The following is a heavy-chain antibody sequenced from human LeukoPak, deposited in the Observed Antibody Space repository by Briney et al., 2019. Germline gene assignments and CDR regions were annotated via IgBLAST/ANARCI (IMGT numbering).Heavy chain of an antibody. V-gene: IGHV3-30*04. CDR2: ISYDGSSK. J-gene: IGHJ5*02. CDR1: GFTFSSYA. D-gene: IGHD2-2*01. CDR3: AREDIVVVPAAPGPGGWFDP. Sequence: PGGSLRLSCAASGFTFSSYAMHWVRQAPGKGLEWVADISYDGSSKYYADSVKGRFTISRDNSKNTLYLQMNSLRAEDTAVYYCAREDIVVVPAAPGPGGWFDPWGQGTLVTVSS.